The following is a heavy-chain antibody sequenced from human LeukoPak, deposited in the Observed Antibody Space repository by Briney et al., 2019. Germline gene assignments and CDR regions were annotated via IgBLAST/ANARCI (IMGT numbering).Heavy chain of an antibody. CDR1: GFTFSTYW. Sequence: PGGSLRLSCAASGFTFSTYWMSWVRQAPGKGLEWVANINQDGSEKYYVESVKGRFTISRDNAENSLHLQMNSLRAEDTAVYYCAGDPGDYWGQGTLVTVSS. V-gene: IGHV3-7*01. CDR3: AGDPGDY. J-gene: IGHJ4*02. CDR2: INQDGSEK.